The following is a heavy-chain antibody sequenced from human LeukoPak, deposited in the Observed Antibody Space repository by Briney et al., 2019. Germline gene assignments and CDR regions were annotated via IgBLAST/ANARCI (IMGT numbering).Heavy chain of an antibody. CDR3: ARESRGGGYYFDY. D-gene: IGHD1-26*01. Sequence: SETLSLTCTVSGGSVSSGSYYLSWIRQPPGKGLEWIGYIYYSGSTNYNPSLKSRVTISVDTSKNRFSLKLSSVTAADTAVYYCARESRGGGYYFDYWGQGTLVTVSS. CDR2: IYYSGST. CDR1: GGSVSSGSYY. J-gene: IGHJ4*02. V-gene: IGHV4-61*01.